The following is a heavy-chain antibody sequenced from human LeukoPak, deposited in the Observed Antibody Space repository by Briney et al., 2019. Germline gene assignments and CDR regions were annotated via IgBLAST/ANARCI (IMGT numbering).Heavy chain of an antibody. CDR1: GFTFSSYS. CDR3: ARDPLSHNSNWRPYYFDC. CDR2: ISSSSSYI. D-gene: IGHD4-11*01. V-gene: IGHV3-21*01. J-gene: IGHJ4*02. Sequence: GGSLRLSCAASGFTFSSYSMSWVRQAPGKGLEWVSSISSSSSYIYYADSVKGRFTISRDNAKTSLYLQMNSLRAEDTAVYYCARDPLSHNSNWRPYYFDCWGQGTLVIVSS.